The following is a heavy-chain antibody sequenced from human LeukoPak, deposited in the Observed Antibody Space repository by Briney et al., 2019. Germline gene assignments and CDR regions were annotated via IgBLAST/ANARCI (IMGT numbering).Heavy chain of an antibody. CDR2: IYYSGGT. CDR3: ARFTDSSGYGRY. Sequence: SETLSLTCTVSGGSISSYYWSWIRQPPGKGLEWIGYIYYSGGTNYNPSLKSRVTISVDTSKNQFSLKLSSVTAADTAVYYCARFTDSSGYGRYWGQGTLVTVSS. V-gene: IGHV4-59*01. J-gene: IGHJ4*02. CDR1: GGSISSYY. D-gene: IGHD3-22*01.